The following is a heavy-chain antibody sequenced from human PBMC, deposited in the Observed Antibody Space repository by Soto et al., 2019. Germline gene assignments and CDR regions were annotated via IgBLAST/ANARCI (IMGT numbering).Heavy chain of an antibody. CDR1: GDTFSSYA. D-gene: IGHD3-22*01. CDR3: ARVGPAHYYDSSGYYSPLDY. V-gene: IGHV1-69*01. CDR2: IIPMFGTA. Sequence: QVQLVQSGAEVKKPWSSVKVSCKASGDTFSSYAINWVRQAPGQGLEWMGGIIPMFGTANYAQKLKGRVTITAGESTSTVYMELSSLRSEDTAVYYCARVGPAHYYDSSGYYSPLDYWGQGTLVTVSS. J-gene: IGHJ4*02.